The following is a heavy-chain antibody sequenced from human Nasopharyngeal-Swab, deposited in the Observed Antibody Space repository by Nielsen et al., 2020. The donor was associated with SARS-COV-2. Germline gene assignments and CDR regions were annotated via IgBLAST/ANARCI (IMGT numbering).Heavy chain of an antibody. J-gene: IGHJ6*03. CDR1: GFTFSSNA. CDR2: ISVNGAST. Sequence: GESPKISCAALGFTFSSNALTSVRQAPGKALEWVSSISVNGASTYYAGSVKGRFTISRDNSRNTLYLQLNSLRAEDTAIYYCAKRVAGKYYYMDVWGKGTTVTVSS. D-gene: IGHD3-10*01. CDR3: AKRVAGKYYYMDV. V-gene: IGHV3-23*01.